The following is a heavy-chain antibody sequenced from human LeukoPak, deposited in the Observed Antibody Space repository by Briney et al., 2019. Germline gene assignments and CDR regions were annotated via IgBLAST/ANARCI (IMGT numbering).Heavy chain of an antibody. Sequence: GGSLRLSCAASGFTFSSYAMSWVRQAPGKGLEWVAAISGSGGSTYYADSVKGRFTISRDKSNNTLYLQVNSLRADDTAVYYCAKGETDILVVPAASFDYWGQGTLVTVSS. J-gene: IGHJ4*02. CDR2: ISGSGGST. V-gene: IGHV3-23*01. CDR1: GFTFSSYA. CDR3: AKGETDILVVPAASFDY. D-gene: IGHD2-2*01.